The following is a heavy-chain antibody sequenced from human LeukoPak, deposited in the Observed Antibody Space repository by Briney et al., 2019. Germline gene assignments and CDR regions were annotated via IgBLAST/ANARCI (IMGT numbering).Heavy chain of an antibody. CDR2: IYYSGST. Sequence: SETLSLTCTVSGGSISSGDYYWSWIRQPPGKGLEWIGYIYYSGSTYYNPSLKSRVTISVDTSKNQFSLKLSSVTAADTAVYYCARAMVRGRSPVHTFDYWGQGTLVTVSS. J-gene: IGHJ4*02. CDR3: ARAMVRGRSPVHTFDY. CDR1: GGSISSGDYY. V-gene: IGHV4-30-4*02. D-gene: IGHD3-10*01.